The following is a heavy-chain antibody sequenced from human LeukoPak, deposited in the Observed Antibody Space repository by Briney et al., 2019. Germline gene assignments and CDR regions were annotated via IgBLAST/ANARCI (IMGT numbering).Heavy chain of an antibody. J-gene: IGHJ4*02. CDR1: GGSINSYY. CDR3: ARGKSYCGGDCYGY. D-gene: IGHD2-21*02. CDR2: IYSSGST. V-gene: IGHV4-4*07. Sequence: SETLSLTRNVSGGSINSYYWSWIRQPAGEGLEWIGRIYSSGSTNYNPSLKSRVTMSVDTSKNQFSLKLSSVTAADTAVYYCARGKSYCGGDCYGYWGRGTLVTVSS.